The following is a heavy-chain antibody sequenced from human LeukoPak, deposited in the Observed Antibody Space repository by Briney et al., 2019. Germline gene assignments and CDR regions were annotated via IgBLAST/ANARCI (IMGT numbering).Heavy chain of an antibody. D-gene: IGHD3-10*01. CDR2: IYTSGST. J-gene: IGHJ6*03. CDR1: RGSIRSYY. Sequence: SETLSHTRTVSRGSIRSYYWSWLRPPAGKGLEWIGRIYTSGSTNYNPCLKSRVTIPVGKSKNQVSLKLSSVTAAETAVYYCARETYYYGSGSRDYYLDVWGKGTTVTVSS. V-gene: IGHV4-4*07. CDR3: ARETYYYGSGSRDYYLDV.